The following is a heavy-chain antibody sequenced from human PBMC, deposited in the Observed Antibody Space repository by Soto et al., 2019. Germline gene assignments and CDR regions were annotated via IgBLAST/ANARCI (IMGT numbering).Heavy chain of an antibody. D-gene: IGHD2-2*01. Sequence: QITLKESGPTLVKPTQTLTLTCTFSGFSLTTSGVSVGWIRQPPGKALEWLGLIYWDDDKRYSPSLKSRLTITKATSKNQVLLAMTHMDPVDTATYYCAHAEKGLVPAVRWGQGTLVTVSS. V-gene: IGHV2-5*02. CDR3: AHAEKGLVPAVR. CDR1: GFSLTTSGVS. CDR2: IYWDDDK. J-gene: IGHJ4*02.